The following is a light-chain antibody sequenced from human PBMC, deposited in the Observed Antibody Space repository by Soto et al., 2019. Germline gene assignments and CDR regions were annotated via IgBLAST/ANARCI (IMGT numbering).Light chain of an antibody. J-gene: IGKJ3*01. CDR2: GAS. CDR3: QQYGSSLFT. Sequence: EIVLTQSPGTLSLSPGERATLSCRASQSVSSSSLAWYQQKPGQAPRLLIYGASSRATGIPDRFSGSGSGTDFTLTINRLEPEDFAVYYCQQYGSSLFTFGPGTKVDIK. CDR1: QSVSSSS. V-gene: IGKV3-20*01.